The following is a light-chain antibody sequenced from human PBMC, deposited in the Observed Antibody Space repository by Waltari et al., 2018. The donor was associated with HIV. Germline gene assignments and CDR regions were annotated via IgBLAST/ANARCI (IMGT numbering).Light chain of an antibody. Sequence: DIQMTQSPSTLSAFVGDRVTITCRASQSISSWLAWYQQKPGKAPKLLIYKASNLESGVPSRFSGSGSGTEFTLTISSLQPDDFAAYYCHQYNTYSPWTFGQGTKVEIK. V-gene: IGKV1-5*03. J-gene: IGKJ1*01. CDR3: HQYNTYSPWT. CDR1: QSISSW. CDR2: KAS.